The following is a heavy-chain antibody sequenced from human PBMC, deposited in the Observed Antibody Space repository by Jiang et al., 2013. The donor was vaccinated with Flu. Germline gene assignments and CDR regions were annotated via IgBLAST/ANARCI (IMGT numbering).Heavy chain of an antibody. CDR2: ISGTGGTT. V-gene: IGHV3-23*01. D-gene: IGHD6-19*01. CDR3: AKVDEQWLVWGMDV. Sequence: VQLLESGGGLVQPGGSLRLSCVASGFTFSSYAMSWVRQAPGKGLEWVSHISGTGGTTYYTDSVKGRFTISRDNSKNTLYLQINSLRAEDTAIYYCAKVDEQWLVWGMDVWGQGTTVTVSS. J-gene: IGHJ6*02. CDR1: GFTFSSYA.